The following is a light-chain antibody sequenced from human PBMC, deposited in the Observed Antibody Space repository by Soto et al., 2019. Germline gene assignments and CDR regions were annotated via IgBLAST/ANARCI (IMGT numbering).Light chain of an antibody. CDR2: NNA. CDR3: QSFDSSLTAPI. CDR1: NSNIGAGYE. Sequence: QSVLTQPPSVSGAPGQRVTISCTGTNSNIGAGYEVHWYQQFPGTDPQLLISNNANRPSGVPDRFSGSRSGTSASLAITGLPSEDEADYYGQSFDSSLTAPILGGGTKVTVL. V-gene: IGLV1-40*01. J-gene: IGLJ2*01.